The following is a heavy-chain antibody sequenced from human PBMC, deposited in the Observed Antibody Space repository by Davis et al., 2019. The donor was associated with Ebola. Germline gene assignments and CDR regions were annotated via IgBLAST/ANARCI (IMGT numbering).Heavy chain of an antibody. D-gene: IGHD6-19*01. CDR2: IYPGYSDT. CDR1: GYSFTTYW. Sequence: GESLKTPCESSGYSFTTYWIGWVRQMPGKGLEWMGIIYPGYSDTRYSPSFLGQVTISADKSINTAYLQWNSLKASDTAMYYCARHVGIAVVGIDYWGQGTLVTVSS. CDR3: ARHVGIAVVGIDY. V-gene: IGHV5-51*01. J-gene: IGHJ4*02.